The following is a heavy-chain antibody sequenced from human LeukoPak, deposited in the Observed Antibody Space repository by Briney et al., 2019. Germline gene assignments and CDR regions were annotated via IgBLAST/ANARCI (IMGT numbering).Heavy chain of an antibody. J-gene: IGHJ5*02. D-gene: IGHD3-10*01. CDR1: GGSISSYY. V-gene: IGHV4-59*01. CDR2: IYYSGST. Sequence: SETLSLTCTVSGGSISSYYWSWIRQPPGKGLEWIGYIYYSGSTNYNPSLKSRVTISVDTPKNQFSLKLSSVTAADPAVYYCAREGYYGSGSFRTPNWFDPWGQGTLVTVSS. CDR3: AREGYYGSGSFRTPNWFDP.